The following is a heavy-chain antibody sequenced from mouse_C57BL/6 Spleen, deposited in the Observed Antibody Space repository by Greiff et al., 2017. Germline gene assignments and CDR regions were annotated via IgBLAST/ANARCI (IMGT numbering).Heavy chain of an antibody. CDR3: ARGSQGYFDV. J-gene: IGHJ1*03. Sequence: QVQLQQPGAELVRPGSSVKLSCKASGYTFTSYWVGWVKQRPGQGLEWIGNISPSDSETHYNQKFKDKATLTVDKSSSPAYMQLSSLTSEDAAVYYCARGSQGYFDVWGTGTTVTVSS. V-gene: IGHV1-61*01. CDR2: ISPSDSET. CDR1: GYTFTSYW.